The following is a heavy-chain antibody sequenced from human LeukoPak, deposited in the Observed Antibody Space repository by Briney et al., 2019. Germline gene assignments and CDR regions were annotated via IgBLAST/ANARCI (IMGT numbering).Heavy chain of an antibody. Sequence: KTSETLSLTCAVYGGSFSGYYWSWIRQPPGKGLEWIGEINHSGVINDNPSLKGRVTLSVDTSKNQFSLKLTSVTDADTAVYYCARRAGFHSLDNWGQGTLVTVSS. J-gene: IGHJ4*02. CDR2: INHSGVI. D-gene: IGHD6-13*01. V-gene: IGHV4-34*01. CDR1: GGSFSGYY. CDR3: ARRAGFHSLDN.